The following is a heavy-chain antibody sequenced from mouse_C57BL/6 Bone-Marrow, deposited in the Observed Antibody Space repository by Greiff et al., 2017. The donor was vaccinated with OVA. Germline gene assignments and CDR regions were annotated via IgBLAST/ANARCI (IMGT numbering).Heavy chain of an antibody. Sequence: EVKLQESGPELVKPGASVKMSCKASGYTFTDYNMHWVKQSHGKSLEWIGYINPNNGGTSYNQKFKGKATLTVNKSSSTAYMELRSLTSEDSAVYYCARFYYDYHWYFDVWGTGTTVTVSS. D-gene: IGHD2-4*01. J-gene: IGHJ1*03. CDR2: INPNNGGT. V-gene: IGHV1-22*01. CDR1: GYTFTDYN. CDR3: ARFYYDYHWYFDV.